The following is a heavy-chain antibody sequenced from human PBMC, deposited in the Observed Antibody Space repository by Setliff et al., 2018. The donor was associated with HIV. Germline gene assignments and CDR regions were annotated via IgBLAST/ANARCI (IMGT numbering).Heavy chain of an antibody. CDR1: GDSVSSGSHY. V-gene: IGHV4-61*01. D-gene: IGHD2-2*01. Sequence: PSETLSLTCTVSGDSVSSGSHYWSWIRQPPGKGLEWIGYIYYSGTTNYNPSLKSRVTISVDTSKNQFSLKLSSVTAADTAVYYCARLSTTSRDFDSWGQGTLVTVSS. J-gene: IGHJ4*02. CDR2: IYYSGTT. CDR3: ARLSTTSRDFDS.